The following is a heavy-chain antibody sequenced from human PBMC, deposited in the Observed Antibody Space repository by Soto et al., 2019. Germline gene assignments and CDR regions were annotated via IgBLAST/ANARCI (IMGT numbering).Heavy chain of an antibody. CDR2: IIPIFGTA. D-gene: IGHD6-19*01. CDR1: GGTFSSYA. J-gene: IGHJ4*02. CDR3: ARLRPYSSGWYEGYFDY. V-gene: IGHV1-69*01. Sequence: QVQLVQSGAEVKKPGSSVKVSCKASGGTFSSYAISWVRQAPGQGLEWMGGIIPIFGTAYYAQKFQGRVTITADESTSTAYMELSSLRSEDTAVYYCARLRPYSSGWYEGYFDYWGQGTLVTVSS.